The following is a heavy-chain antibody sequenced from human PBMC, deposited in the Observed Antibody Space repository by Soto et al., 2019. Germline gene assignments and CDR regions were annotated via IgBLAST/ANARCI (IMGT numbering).Heavy chain of an antibody. J-gene: IGHJ4*02. CDR2: ISYDGSNN. CDR1: GFTFSSYG. D-gene: IGHD3-22*01. V-gene: IGHV3-30*18. Sequence: QVQLVESGGGVVQPGRSLRLSCAASGFTFSSYGMHWVRQAPGKGLEWVAVISYDGSNNYYADSVKGRFTISRDNSKNRLYLQMNSLRAEDTAVYYCAKDTYYDDSSGYYSYWGQGTLVTVSS. CDR3: AKDTYYDDSSGYYSY.